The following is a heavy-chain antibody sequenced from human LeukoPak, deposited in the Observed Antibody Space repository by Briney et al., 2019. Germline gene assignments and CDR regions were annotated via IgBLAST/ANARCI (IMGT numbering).Heavy chain of an antibody. CDR3: ARGGWLDDY. J-gene: IGHJ4*02. CDR1: GYIFTNYW. V-gene: IGHV5-10-1*01. CDR2: INHSNSYS. D-gene: IGHD6-19*01. Sequence: GASLKISCYGSGYIFTNYWISWVRQMPGKGLEWMGRINHSNSYSQYNPSFQGHVTFSVDKSIATVYLQWTTLRASDTAIYYCARGGWLDDYWGQGPLVTVS.